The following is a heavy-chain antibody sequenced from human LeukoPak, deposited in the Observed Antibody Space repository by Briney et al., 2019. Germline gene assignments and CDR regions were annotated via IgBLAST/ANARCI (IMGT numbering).Heavy chain of an antibody. CDR1: GFTFSTYS. J-gene: IGHJ4*02. V-gene: IGHV3-48*01. D-gene: IGHD6-19*01. CDR2: ISNSGTTI. CDR3: LAGYFDY. Sequence: GGSLRLSCAASGFTFSTYSMDWVRQTPGKGLEWISYISNSGTTIYYADSVKGRFTISRDNAKNSLYLQMNSLRAEDTAVYYCLAGYFDYWGQGTLVTVSS.